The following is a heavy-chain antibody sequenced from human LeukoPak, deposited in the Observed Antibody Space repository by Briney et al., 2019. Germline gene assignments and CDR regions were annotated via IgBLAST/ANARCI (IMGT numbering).Heavy chain of an antibody. CDR1: GGSISSYY. CDR2: IYSSGST. V-gene: IGHV4-4*09. J-gene: IGHJ4*02. Sequence: SETLSLTCTVSGGSISSYYWSWVRQPPGKGLEWIGYIYSSGSTNYNPSLKSRVTISVDTSKKQFSLKLSSVTAADTALYYCARTYSTSSNFDYWGQGTLVTVSS. D-gene: IGHD2-2*01. CDR3: ARTYSTSSNFDY.